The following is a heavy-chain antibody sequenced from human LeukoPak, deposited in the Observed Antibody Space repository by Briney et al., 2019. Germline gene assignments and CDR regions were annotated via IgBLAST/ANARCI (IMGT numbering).Heavy chain of an antibody. CDR3: ARAATAAEKEAYYYYYYMDV. D-gene: IGHD6-13*01. CDR1: GGSISSYY. J-gene: IGHJ6*03. CDR2: IYYSGST. V-gene: IGHV4-59*01. Sequence: SETLSLTCTVSGGSISSYYWSWTRQPPGKGLEWIGYIYYSGSTNYNPSLKSRVTISVDTSKNQFSLKLSSVTAADTAVYYCARAATAAEKEAYYYYYYMDVWGKGTTVTISS.